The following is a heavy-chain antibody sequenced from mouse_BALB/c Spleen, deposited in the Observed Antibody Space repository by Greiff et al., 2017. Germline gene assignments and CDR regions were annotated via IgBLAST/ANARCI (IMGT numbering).Heavy chain of an antibody. Sequence: VQLQQSGAELARPGASVKLSCKASGYTFTSYWMQWVKQRPGQGLEWIGAIYPGDGDTRYTQKFKGKATLTADKSSSTAYMQLSSLASEDSAVYYCAREGTTVAYYFDYWGQGTTLTVSS. CDR1: GYTFTSYW. CDR3: AREGTTVAYYFDY. J-gene: IGHJ2*01. V-gene: IGHV1-87*01. D-gene: IGHD1-1*01. CDR2: IYPGDGDT.